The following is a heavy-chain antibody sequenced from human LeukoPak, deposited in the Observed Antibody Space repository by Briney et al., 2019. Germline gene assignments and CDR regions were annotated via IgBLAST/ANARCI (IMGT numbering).Heavy chain of an antibody. D-gene: IGHD5-18*01. CDR2: INHSGST. Sequence: ASETLSLTCAVYGGSFSGYYWSWIRQPPGKGLEWIGEINHSGSTNYNPSLKSRVTISVDTSKNQFSLKLSSVTAADTAVYYCARGKNSYGPDFDYCGQGTLVTVSS. J-gene: IGHJ4*02. CDR3: ARGKNSYGPDFDY. CDR1: GGSFSGYY. V-gene: IGHV4-34*01.